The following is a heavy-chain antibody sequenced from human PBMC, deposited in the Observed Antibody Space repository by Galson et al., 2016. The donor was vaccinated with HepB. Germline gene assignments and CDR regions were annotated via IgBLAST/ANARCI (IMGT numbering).Heavy chain of an antibody. CDR2: IDWDEDT. V-gene: IGHV2-70*11. D-gene: IGHD3-3*01. J-gene: IGHJ6*02. CDR3: ARSTSDYFYNYGMDV. Sequence: PALVKPTQTLALTCTFSGFSLSTSRMCVTWIRQPPGKALEWLARIDWDEDTYYSRSLRTRLTISKDTFKNQVVLTMTNMDPVDTGTYYCARSTSDYFYNYGMDVWGQGTTVTISS. CDR1: GFSLSTSRMC.